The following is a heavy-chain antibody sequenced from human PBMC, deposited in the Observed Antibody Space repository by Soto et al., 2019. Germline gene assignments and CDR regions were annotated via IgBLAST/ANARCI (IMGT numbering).Heavy chain of an antibody. CDR3: ARLLTIFSPLDY. V-gene: IGHV4-59*01. CDR1: RGSISSYY. D-gene: IGHD3-9*01. Sequence: PSETLSLTCTVSRGSISSYYWSWIRQPPGKGLEWIGYISYSGNTNYNASLKSRVTISVDTSTNQFSLRVTSVTAADTAMYYCARLLTIFSPLDYWGQGTLVTVSS. J-gene: IGHJ4*02. CDR2: ISYSGNT.